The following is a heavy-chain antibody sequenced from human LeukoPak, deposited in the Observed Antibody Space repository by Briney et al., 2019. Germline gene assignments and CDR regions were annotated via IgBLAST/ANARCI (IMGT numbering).Heavy chain of an antibody. CDR1: GGSISSSPYY. V-gene: IGHV4-39*01. D-gene: IGHD5-18*01. Sequence: NPSETLSLTCTVSGGSISSSPYYWGWIRQPPGKGLEWIGSTCYSESTYYNPSLKSRVTISVDTSKNQFSLKLSSVTAADTAVYYCARSIELWPHFDYWGQGTLVTVSS. CDR2: TCYSEST. CDR3: ARSIELWPHFDY. J-gene: IGHJ4*02.